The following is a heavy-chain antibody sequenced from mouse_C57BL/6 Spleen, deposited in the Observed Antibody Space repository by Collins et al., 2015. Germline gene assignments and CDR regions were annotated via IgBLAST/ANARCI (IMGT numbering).Heavy chain of an antibody. CDR2: ISDGGSYT. D-gene: IGHD2-1*01. J-gene: IGHJ1*01. V-gene: IGHV5-4*02. Sequence: EVQLVESGGGLVKPGGSLKLSCAASGFTFSDYYMYWVRQTPEKRLEWVATISDGGSYTYYPDSVKGRFIISRDNAKNNLYLQMSSLKSEDTAMYYCARDGNYWYFDVWGAGTTVTVSS. CDR1: GFTFSDYY. CDR3: ARDGNYWYFDV.